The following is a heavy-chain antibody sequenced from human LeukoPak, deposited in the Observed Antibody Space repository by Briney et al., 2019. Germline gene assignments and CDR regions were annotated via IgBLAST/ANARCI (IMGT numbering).Heavy chain of an antibody. CDR1: GFTFSSYW. Sequence: GGSLRLSCAASGFTFSSYWMSWVRQAPGKGLEWVSYITFSSSIIYYADSVRGRFTISRDNAKNSLYLQMNSLRAEDTAVYYCARDRLHYGEYEKTFDYWGQGTLVTVSS. CDR3: ARDRLHYGEYEKTFDY. V-gene: IGHV3-48*01. J-gene: IGHJ4*02. CDR2: ITFSSSII. D-gene: IGHD4-17*01.